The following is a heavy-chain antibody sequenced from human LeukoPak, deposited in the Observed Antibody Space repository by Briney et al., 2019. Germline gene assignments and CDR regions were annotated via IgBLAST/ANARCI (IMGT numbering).Heavy chain of an antibody. CDR2: IIPIFGTA. CDR1: GGTFSSYA. Sequence: SVKVSCKASGGTFSSYAISWVRQAPGQGLEWMGGIIPIFGTANYAQKFQGRVTITPDESTSTAYMELSSLRSEDTAVYYCAGDSSGYYYVYHYWGQGTLVTVSS. CDR3: AGDSSGYYYVYHY. V-gene: IGHV1-69*01. J-gene: IGHJ4*02. D-gene: IGHD3-22*01.